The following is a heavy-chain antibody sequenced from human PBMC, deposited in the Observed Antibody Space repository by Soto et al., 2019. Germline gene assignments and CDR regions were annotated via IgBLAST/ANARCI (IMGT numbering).Heavy chain of an antibody. CDR1: GGSISGYF. CDR2: LYYSGST. J-gene: IGHJ4*02. CDR3: ARHANRNYGLYYFDY. Sequence: SENPALTCTVSGGSISGYFWSWIRQPPGKGLEWIGYLYYSGSTNYNPSLRSRVTISVDTSRNQFSLKLRSATAADTAVYYCARHANRNYGLYYFDYWGQGTLVTVSS. V-gene: IGHV4-59*08. D-gene: IGHD1-7*01.